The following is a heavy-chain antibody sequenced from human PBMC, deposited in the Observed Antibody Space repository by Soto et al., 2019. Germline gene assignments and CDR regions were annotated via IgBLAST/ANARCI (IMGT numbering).Heavy chain of an antibody. D-gene: IGHD3-3*01. CDR1: GGSFSGYY. CDR2: INHSGST. CDR3: ARKHPYYYDFWSESFNRPAGGFDY. Sequence: QVQLQQWGAGLLKPSETLSLTCAVYGGSFSGYYWTWIRQPPGKGLEWIGEINHSGSTKYNPYLNSRVTISVDTSENQFSLKLSSVTAADTAVYYCARKHPYYYDFWSESFNRPAGGFDYWGQGTLVNVSS. J-gene: IGHJ4*02. V-gene: IGHV4-34*01.